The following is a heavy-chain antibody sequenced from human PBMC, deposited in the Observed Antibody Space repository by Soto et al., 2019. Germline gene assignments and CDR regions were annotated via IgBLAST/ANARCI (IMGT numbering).Heavy chain of an antibody. CDR1: AFIFSTYD. V-gene: IGHV3-23*01. CDR2: IGGSGTGT. J-gene: IGHJ6*02. Sequence: HPGGSLRLSCAASAFIFSTYDMSWVRQAPGKGLEWVSVIGGSGTGTYYADSVKGRFTISRDNSKNTLYLQMNSLRGEDTAVYYCASGRYSSSISCYSYYHYSGMDVWGQGTTVTVSS. CDR3: ASGRYSSSISCYSYYHYSGMDV. D-gene: IGHD2-2*01.